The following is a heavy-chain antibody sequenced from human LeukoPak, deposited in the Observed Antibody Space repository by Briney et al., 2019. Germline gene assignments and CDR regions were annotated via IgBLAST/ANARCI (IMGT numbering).Heavy chain of an antibody. J-gene: IGHJ4*02. D-gene: IGHD6-13*01. V-gene: IGHV3-30*18. Sequence: GRSLRLSCAASGFTFSSYGMHWVRQAPGKGLEWVAVISYDGSNKYYADSVKGRFTISRDNSKNTLYLQMNSLRAEDTAVYYCAKGSLGSWYYFDYWGQGTLATVSS. CDR3: AKGSLGSWYYFDY. CDR2: ISYDGSNK. CDR1: GFTFSSYG.